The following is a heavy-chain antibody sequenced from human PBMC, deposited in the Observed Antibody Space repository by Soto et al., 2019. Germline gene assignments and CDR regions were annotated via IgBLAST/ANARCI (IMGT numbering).Heavy chain of an antibody. CDR1: GFTFSSYN. CDR3: SIEWNPLNWFVP. Sequence: PGGSLRLSCAASGFTFSSYNMNWVRQAPGKGLEWVSSISSSSSTIYYADSVKGRFTISRDNAKNSLYLQMNSLRDEDTAVYYCSIEWNPLNWFVPSFQAPLVTVS. V-gene: IGHV3-48*02. J-gene: IGHJ5*02. CDR2: ISSSSSTI. D-gene: IGHD1-1*01.